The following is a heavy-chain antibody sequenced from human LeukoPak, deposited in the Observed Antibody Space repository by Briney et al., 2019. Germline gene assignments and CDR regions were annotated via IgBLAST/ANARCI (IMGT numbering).Heavy chain of an antibody. J-gene: IGHJ5*02. CDR2: ISYDGSNK. V-gene: IGHV3-30*14. Sequence: GGSLRLSCAASGFTFSSYAMHWVRQAPGKGLEWVAVISYDGSNKYYADSVKGRFTISRDNSKNTLYLQMNSLRAEDTAVYYCARVWQLWSLPHFDPWGQGTLVTVSS. CDR1: GFTFSSYA. CDR3: ARVWQLWSLPHFDP. D-gene: IGHD5-18*01.